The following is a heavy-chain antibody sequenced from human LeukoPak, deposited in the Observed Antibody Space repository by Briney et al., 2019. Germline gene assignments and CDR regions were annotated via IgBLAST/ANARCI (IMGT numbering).Heavy chain of an antibody. V-gene: IGHV3-9*01. Sequence: PGGSLRLSCAASGFTFDDYAMHWVRQAPGKGLEWVSGISWSSGSIGYADSVKGRFTISRDNAKNSLYLQMNSLRAEDTALYYCAKGYYDFWSGYLNYWGQGTLVTVSS. CDR1: GFTFDDYA. D-gene: IGHD3-3*01. J-gene: IGHJ4*02. CDR2: ISWSSGSI. CDR3: AKGYYDFWSGYLNY.